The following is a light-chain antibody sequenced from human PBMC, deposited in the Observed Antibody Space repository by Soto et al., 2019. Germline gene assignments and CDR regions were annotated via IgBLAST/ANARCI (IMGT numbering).Light chain of an antibody. V-gene: IGKV1-5*03. CDR1: QIISAW. J-gene: IGKJ1*01. CDR3: QQYNSFPGT. Sequence: IQMTQSPSTLSASVGDRVTITCRASQIISAWLAWYQQKPGKAPKLLISKTSNLENGVPSRFSGSGSGTEFTLTISSLQPDDFAIYYCQQYNSFPGTFGQGPKVE. CDR2: KTS.